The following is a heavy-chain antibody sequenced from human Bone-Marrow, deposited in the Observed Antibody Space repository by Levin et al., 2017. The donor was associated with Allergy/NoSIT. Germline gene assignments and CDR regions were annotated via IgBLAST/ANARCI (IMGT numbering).Heavy chain of an antibody. CDR3: ARVGGDWVVISATPNWYFDV. CDR1: GASLSSYY. J-gene: IGHJ2*01. V-gene: IGHV4-59*01. CDR2: IYYNGGT. D-gene: IGHD2-15*01. Sequence: PSETLSLTCSVSGASLSSYYWSWIRQPPGKGLEWIGYIYYNGGTSDNPSLKSRLTMSRDTSKNQFSLKLSSVTAADTAVYYCARVGGDWVVISATPNWYFDVWGRGILVTVSS.